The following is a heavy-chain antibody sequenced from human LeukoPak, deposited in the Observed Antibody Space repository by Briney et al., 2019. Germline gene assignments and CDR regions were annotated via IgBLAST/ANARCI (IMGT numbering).Heavy chain of an antibody. D-gene: IGHD6-19*01. CDR3: ARDGLSYGSGWLGVDY. V-gene: IGHV4-59*12. Sequence: NASETLSLTCTVSGGSISSYYWSWIRQPPGKGLEWIGYIYYSGSTNYNPSLKSRVTISVDTSKNQFSLKLSSVTAADTAVYYCARDGLSYGSGWLGVDYWGQGTLVTVSS. J-gene: IGHJ4*02. CDR2: IYYSGST. CDR1: GGSISSYY.